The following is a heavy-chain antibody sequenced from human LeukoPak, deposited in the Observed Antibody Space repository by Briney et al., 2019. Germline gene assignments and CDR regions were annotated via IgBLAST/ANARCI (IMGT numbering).Heavy chain of an antibody. Sequence: GGSLRLSCAASGFTFSSYEMNWVRQAPGKGLEWVSYISSSGSTIYYADSVKGRFTISRDNAKNSLYLQMNSLRAEGTAVYYCAREFTLNWFDPWGQGTLVTVSS. V-gene: IGHV3-48*03. J-gene: IGHJ5*02. D-gene: IGHD3-16*01. CDR2: ISSSGSTI. CDR1: GFTFSSYE. CDR3: AREFTLNWFDP.